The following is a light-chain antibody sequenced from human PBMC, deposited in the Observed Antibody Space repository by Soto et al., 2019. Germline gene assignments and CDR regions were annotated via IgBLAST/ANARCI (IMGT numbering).Light chain of an antibody. J-gene: IGKJ4*01. CDR3: QQYGDSPLT. CDR1: QSVTSSY. CDR2: GVS. V-gene: IGKV3-20*01. Sequence: IVLTQSPGTVSLSPGERDSLSCWASQSVTSSYLAWYQQKPGQAPRLLIYGVSRRATGIPDRFSGSGAGTDFTLTISRLEPEDFAVYYCQQYGDSPLTFGGGTKVDIK.